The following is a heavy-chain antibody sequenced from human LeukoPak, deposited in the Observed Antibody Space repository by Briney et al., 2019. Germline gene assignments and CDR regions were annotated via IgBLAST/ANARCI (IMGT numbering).Heavy chain of an antibody. J-gene: IGHJ3*02. CDR2: IYYSGST. V-gene: IGHV4-30-4*08. Sequence: PSETLSLTCTVSGGSISSGDYYWSWIRQPPGKGLEWIGYIYYSGSTYYNPSLKSRVTISVDTSKNQFSLKLSSVTAADTAVYYCAREEVLRFLEWPGAFDIWGQGTMVTVSS. CDR3: AREEVLRFLEWPGAFDI. CDR1: GGSISSGDYY. D-gene: IGHD3-3*01.